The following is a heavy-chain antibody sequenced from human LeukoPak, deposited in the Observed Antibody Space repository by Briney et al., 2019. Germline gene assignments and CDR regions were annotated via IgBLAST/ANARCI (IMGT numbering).Heavy chain of an antibody. V-gene: IGHV3-66*01. J-gene: IGHJ2*01. CDR1: GFTVSSNY. D-gene: IGHD3-3*01. CDR2: IYSGGST. CDR3: AKEFSREWSYWFFDI. Sequence: GGSLRLSCAASGFTVSSNYMSWVRQAPGKGLEWVSVIYSGGSTYYADSVKGRFTISRDNSKNTLYLEMNSLRVEDTAVYYCAKEFSREWSYWFFDIWGRGTLVTVSS.